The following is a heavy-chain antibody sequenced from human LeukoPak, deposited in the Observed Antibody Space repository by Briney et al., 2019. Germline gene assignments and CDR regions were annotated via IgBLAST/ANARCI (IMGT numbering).Heavy chain of an antibody. J-gene: IGHJ4*02. CDR3: ARGKDMTTVVIDY. CDR1: GGSFSSYY. D-gene: IGHD4-23*01. Sequence: SETLSLTCAVYGGSFSSYYWSWIRQPPGKGLEWIGYIYYSGSTNYNPSLKSRVTISVDTSKNQFSLKLSSVTAADTAVYYCARGKDMTTVVIDYWGQGTLVTVSS. CDR2: IYYSGST. V-gene: IGHV4-59*01.